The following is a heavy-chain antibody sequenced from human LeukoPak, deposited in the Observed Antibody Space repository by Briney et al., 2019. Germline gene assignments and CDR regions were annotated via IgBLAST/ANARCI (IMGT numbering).Heavy chain of an antibody. CDR3: AKGGQRYDFWRFDY. D-gene: IGHD3-3*01. CDR1: GFTFSTYA. J-gene: IGHJ4*02. CDR2: ISGSGGST. Sequence: GGSLTLSCVASGFTFSTYAMSWVRQAPGKGLEWVSSISGSGGSTYYAEFVKGRSTISRDNSKNTLYLQMNSLRAEDTAVYYCAKGGQRYDFWRFDYWGQGTLVTVSS. V-gene: IGHV3-23*01.